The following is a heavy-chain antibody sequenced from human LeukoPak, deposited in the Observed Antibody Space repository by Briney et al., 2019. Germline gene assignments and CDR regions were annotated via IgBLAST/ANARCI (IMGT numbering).Heavy chain of an antibody. J-gene: IGHJ4*02. V-gene: IGHV3-23*01. D-gene: IGHD3-22*01. CDR2: ISGSGGST. Sequence: GGSLRLSYAASGFTFSSYAMSWVRQAPGKGLEWVSAISGSGGSTYYADSVKGRFTISRDNSKNTLYLQMNSLRAEDTAVYYCANQDSSGYYLSGHFDYWGQGTLVTVSS. CDR1: GFTFSSYA. CDR3: ANQDSSGYYLSGHFDY.